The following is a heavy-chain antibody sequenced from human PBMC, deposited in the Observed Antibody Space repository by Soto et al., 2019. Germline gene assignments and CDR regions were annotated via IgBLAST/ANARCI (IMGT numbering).Heavy chain of an antibody. CDR2: IWYDGSNK. V-gene: IGHV3-33*01. CDR1: GFTFSSYG. J-gene: IGHJ6*02. CDR3: ARATGDDYYYGMDV. Sequence: QVQLVESGGGVVQPGRSLRLSCAASGFTFSSYGMHWVRQAPGKGLEWVAVIWYDGSNKYYADSVKGRFTISRDNSKNTLYLQMNSLRAEDTAVYYCARATGDDYYYGMDVWGQGTTVTVSS. D-gene: IGHD7-27*01.